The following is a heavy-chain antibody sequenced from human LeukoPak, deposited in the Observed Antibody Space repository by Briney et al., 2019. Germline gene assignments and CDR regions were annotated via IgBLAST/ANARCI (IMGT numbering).Heavy chain of an antibody. CDR2: IKSKTDGGTT. D-gene: IGHD5-18*01. J-gene: IGHJ4*02. CDR1: GFTFSNAW. Sequence: GGSLRLSCAASGFTFSNAWMSWVRQAPGKGLXXXGRIKSKTDGGTTDYAAPVKGRFTISRDDSKNTLYLQMNSLKTEDTAVYYCTTVDTAMVAYWGQGTLVTVSS. V-gene: IGHV3-15*01. CDR3: TTVDTAMVAY.